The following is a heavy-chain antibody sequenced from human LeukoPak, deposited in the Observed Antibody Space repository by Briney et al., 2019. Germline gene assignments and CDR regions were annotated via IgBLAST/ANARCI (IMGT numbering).Heavy chain of an antibody. Sequence: PSETLSLTCAVYGGSFSGYYWSWIRQPPGKGLEWIGEINHSGSTNYNPSLKSRVTISVDTSKNQFSLKLSSVTAADTAVYYCARGHYSSSQYYFDYWGQGTQVTVSS. J-gene: IGHJ4*02. D-gene: IGHD6-6*01. CDR1: GGSFSGYY. V-gene: IGHV4-34*01. CDR2: INHSGST. CDR3: ARGHYSSSQYYFDY.